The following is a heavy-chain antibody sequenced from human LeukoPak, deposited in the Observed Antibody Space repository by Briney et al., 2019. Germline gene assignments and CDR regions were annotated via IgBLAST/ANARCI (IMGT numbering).Heavy chain of an antibody. CDR3: AKGRSSSPVVYYFDY. V-gene: IGHV3-23*01. Sequence: GGSLRLSCAASGFTFSSYTMSWVRQAPGKGLEWVSAISGSGGSTYYADSVKGRFTISRDNSKNTLYLQMNSLRAEDTAVYYCAKGRSSSPVVYYFDYWGQGTLVTVSS. CDR2: ISGSGGST. CDR1: GFTFSSYT. D-gene: IGHD6-6*01. J-gene: IGHJ4*02.